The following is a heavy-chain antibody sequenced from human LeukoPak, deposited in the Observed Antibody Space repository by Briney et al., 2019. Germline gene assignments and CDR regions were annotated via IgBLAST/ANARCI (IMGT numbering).Heavy chain of an antibody. CDR1: GDSISSYY. D-gene: IGHD4-17*01. Sequence: PSETLSLTCSVSGDSISSYYWSWIRQPAGKALEWIGRIYGSESPNYNPSLKNRVSMSIDTSKNEFSLKLNSVTAADTAVYLCARGIYGDYGLGSWGKGTLVTVSS. V-gene: IGHV4-4*07. J-gene: IGHJ4*02. CDR3: ARGIYGDYGLGS. CDR2: IYGSESP.